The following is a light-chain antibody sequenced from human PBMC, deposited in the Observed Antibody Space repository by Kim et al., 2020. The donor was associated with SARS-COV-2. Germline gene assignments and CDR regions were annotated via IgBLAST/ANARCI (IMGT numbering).Light chain of an antibody. CDR1: SSDVGSYNH. J-gene: IGLJ1*01. V-gene: IGLV2-23*02. CDR2: EVS. Sequence: QSALTQPASVSGSPGQSITISCTGTSSDVGSYNHVSWYQQHPGKAPKLMIYEVSRWPSGLSTRFSGSKSGNTASLAISGLQTEDEADYYCCSYASGGIYVFGTGTKVTVL. CDR3: CSYASGGIYV.